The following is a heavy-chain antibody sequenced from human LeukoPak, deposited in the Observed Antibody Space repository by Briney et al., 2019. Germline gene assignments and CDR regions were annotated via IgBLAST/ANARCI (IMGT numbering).Heavy chain of an antibody. CDR3: AGSSAGELDY. Sequence: AASVKVSCKASGGTFSSYAISWVRQAPGQGLEWMGRIIPIFGTANYAQKFQGRVTITTDESTSTAYMELSSLRSEDTAVYYCAGSSAGELDYWGQGTLVTVSS. CDR1: GGTFSSYA. D-gene: IGHD1-7*01. V-gene: IGHV1-69*05. CDR2: IIPIFGTA. J-gene: IGHJ4*02.